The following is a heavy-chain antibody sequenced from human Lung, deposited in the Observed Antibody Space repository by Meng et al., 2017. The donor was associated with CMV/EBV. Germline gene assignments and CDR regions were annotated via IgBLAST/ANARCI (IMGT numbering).Heavy chain of an antibody. Sequence: EVQLVGSGGGMVQAGGSLRLSCATSGFSVNDKYMSWVRQPPGKGLEWVSIIYRGDNTYYADSVKGRFTVSRDNSKNTMYLQMNSLRVEDTAVYYCTGDSQLHPNLDYWGQGTLVTVSS. CDR2: IYRGDNT. J-gene: IGHJ4*02. CDR1: GFSVNDKY. D-gene: IGHD3-10*01. V-gene: IGHV3-66*01. CDR3: TGDSQLHPNLDY.